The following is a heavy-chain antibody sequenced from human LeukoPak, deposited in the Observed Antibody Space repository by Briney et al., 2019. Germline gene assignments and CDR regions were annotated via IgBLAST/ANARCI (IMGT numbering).Heavy chain of an antibody. Sequence: SETLSLTCAVYGGSFSGYYWSWIRQPPGKGLEWIGEINHSGSTNYNPSLKSRVTISVDTSKNQFSLKLSSLTAADTAVYYCARGPHTARDYWGQGTLVTVSS. CDR3: ARGPHTARDY. J-gene: IGHJ4*02. D-gene: IGHD5-18*01. V-gene: IGHV4-34*01. CDR1: GGSFSGYY. CDR2: INHSGST.